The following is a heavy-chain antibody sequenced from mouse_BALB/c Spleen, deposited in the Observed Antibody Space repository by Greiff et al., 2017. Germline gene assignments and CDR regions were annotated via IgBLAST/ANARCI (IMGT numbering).Heavy chain of an antibody. CDR2: INPYNGDT. D-gene: IGHD2-4*01. J-gene: IGHJ4*01. Sequence: VQLQQSGPELVKPGASVKISCKASGYSFTGYFMNWVMQSHGKSLEWIGRINPYNGDTFYNQKFKGKATLTVDKSSSTAHMELRSLASEDSAVYYCARVYDYDIYAMDYWGQGTSVTVSS. V-gene: IGHV1-20*02. CDR1: GYSFTGYF. CDR3: ARVYDYDIYAMDY.